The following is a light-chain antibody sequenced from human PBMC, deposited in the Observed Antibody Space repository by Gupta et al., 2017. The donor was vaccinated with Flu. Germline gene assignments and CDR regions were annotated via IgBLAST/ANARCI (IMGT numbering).Light chain of an antibody. CDR2: QVS. CDR1: HSLVYTDGVTY. V-gene: IGKV2-30*01. Sequence: DVVVTQSPLSLPVILGQPASISCNSSHSLVYTDGVTYLNWFQLRPGLSPRRLLYQVSARDSGVPDRFSGSGSGTDFTLKISRVEAEDLGIYYCMQTTHWPRTFGQGTRVEIK. CDR3: MQTTHWPRT. J-gene: IGKJ1*01.